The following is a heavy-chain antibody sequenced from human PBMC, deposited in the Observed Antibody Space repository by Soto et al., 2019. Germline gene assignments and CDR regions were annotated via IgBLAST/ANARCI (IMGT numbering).Heavy chain of an antibody. CDR1: GGSISSGGYY. D-gene: IGHD3-10*01. CDR2: IYYSGTT. CDR3: ARVPPGASWFDP. V-gene: IGHV4-31*03. Sequence: QVQLQESGPGLVKPSQTLSLTCTVSGGSISSGGYYWSWIRQHPGKGLEWIGNIYYSGTTYSNPSLKSRVNTSGDTSKNQFSLKLSSVTAADTAVYYCARVPPGASWFDPWGQGTLVTVSS. J-gene: IGHJ5*02.